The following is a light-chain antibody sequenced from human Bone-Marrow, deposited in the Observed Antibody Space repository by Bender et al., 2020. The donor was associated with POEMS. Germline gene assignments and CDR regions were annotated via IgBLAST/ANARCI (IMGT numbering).Light chain of an antibody. CDR3: CAYAGSQIV. Sequence: QSALTQPASVSGSPGQSITISCTGTSSDVGTYNLVSWYQHHPGKAPKRIIYEGEKRPLGLSYRFSGSNAGTAASLAVSRLEAEDDADYYCCAYAGSQIVFGGGTKLTVL. J-gene: IGLJ2*01. V-gene: IGLV2-23*01. CDR2: EGE. CDR1: SSDVGTYNL.